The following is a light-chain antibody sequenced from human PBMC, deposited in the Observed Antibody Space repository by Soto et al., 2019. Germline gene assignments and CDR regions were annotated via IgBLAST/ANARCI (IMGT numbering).Light chain of an antibody. CDR2: DAS. Sequence: EIVLTQSPATLSLSPGERATLSCRASQSVSRYLAWYQQKPGQAPRLLIHDASNRATGIPARFSGSGSGTDFTLTISSLEPDDFAVYYCQQRSNWPRTFGGGTKVEIK. J-gene: IGKJ4*01. CDR3: QQRSNWPRT. CDR1: QSVSRY. V-gene: IGKV3-11*01.